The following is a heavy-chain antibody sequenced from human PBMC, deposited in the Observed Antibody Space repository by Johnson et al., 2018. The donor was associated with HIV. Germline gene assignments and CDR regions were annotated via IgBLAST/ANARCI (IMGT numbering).Heavy chain of an antibody. D-gene: IGHD4-17*01. J-gene: IGHJ3*02. V-gene: IGHV3-23*04. CDR3: ANYAGLGAFDI. Sequence: VQLVESGGGLVQPGGSLKLSCAASGFTFSGSAMHWVRQASGKGLEWVSAISSSGGSTYYADSVKGRFTISRDNSKNTLHLQMNSLRAEDTAVYYCANYAGLGAFDIWGQGTMVTVSS. CDR2: ISSSGGST. CDR1: GFTFSGSA.